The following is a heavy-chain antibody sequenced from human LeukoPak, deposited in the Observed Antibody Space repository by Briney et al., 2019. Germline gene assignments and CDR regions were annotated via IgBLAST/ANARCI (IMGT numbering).Heavy chain of an antibody. CDR1: GYTFTGYY. J-gene: IGHJ6*03. V-gene: IGHV1-2*02. CDR3: AREGLLWFGESPRSGYMDV. CDR2: INPNSGGT. D-gene: IGHD3-10*01. Sequence: ASVKVSCKASGYTFTGYYMHWVRQAPGQGLEWMGWINPNSGGTNYAQKFQGRVTMTRDTSISTAYMELSRLRPDDTAVYYCAREGLLWFGESPRSGYMDVWGKGTTVTVSS.